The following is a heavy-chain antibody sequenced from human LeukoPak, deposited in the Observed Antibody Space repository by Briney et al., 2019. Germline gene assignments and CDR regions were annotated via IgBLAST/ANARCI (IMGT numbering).Heavy chain of an antibody. J-gene: IGHJ6*03. CDR3: ARERATLDYYYYMDV. Sequence: SETLSLTCTVSGYSISSGYYWGWIRQPPGKGLEWIGSIYHSGSTYYNPSLKSRVTISVDTSKNQFSLKLSSVTAADTALYYCARERATLDYYYYMDVWGKGTTVTVSS. CDR2: IYHSGST. V-gene: IGHV4-38-2*02. D-gene: IGHD5-12*01. CDR1: GYSISSGYY.